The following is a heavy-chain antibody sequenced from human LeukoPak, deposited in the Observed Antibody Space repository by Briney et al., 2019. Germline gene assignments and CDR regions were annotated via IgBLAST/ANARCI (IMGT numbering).Heavy chain of an antibody. CDR2: ISYDGSNK. D-gene: IGHD6-6*01. J-gene: IGHJ4*02. CDR3: ARDRVRYSSSSGDY. Sequence: PGGSLRLSCAASGFTFSSYAMHWVRQAPGKGLEWVAVISYDGSNKYYADSVKGRFTISRDNSKNTLYLQMNSLRAEDTAVYYCARDRVRYSSSSGDYWGQGALVTVSS. V-gene: IGHV3-30-3*01. CDR1: GFTFSSYA.